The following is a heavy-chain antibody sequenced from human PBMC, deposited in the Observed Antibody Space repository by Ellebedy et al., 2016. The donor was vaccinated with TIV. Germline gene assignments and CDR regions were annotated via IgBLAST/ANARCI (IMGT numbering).Heavy chain of an antibody. CDR3: ARGEYSGYAPPAY. V-gene: IGHV3-33*01. Sequence: GGSLRLSCATSGFTFSSYAMHWVRQAPGKGLEWVAVMWHGGISKDYADSVKGRFAISGDNSQNTLYLQMNNLRAEDTAVYYCARGEYSGYAPPAYWGQGTLVIVSS. CDR1: GFTFSSYA. J-gene: IGHJ4*02. CDR2: MWHGGISK. D-gene: IGHD5-12*01.